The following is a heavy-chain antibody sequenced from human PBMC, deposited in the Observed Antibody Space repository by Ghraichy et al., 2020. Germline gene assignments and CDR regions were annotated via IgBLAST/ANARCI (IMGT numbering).Heavy chain of an antibody. J-gene: IGHJ4*02. Sequence: SQTLSLTCAVYGGSFSGYYWSWIRQPPGKGLEWIGEINHSGSTNYNPSLKSRVTISVDTSKNQFSLKLSSVTAADTAVYYCARGRVGIVVVPAAIGNAYYFDHWGQGTLVTVSS. CDR3: ARGRVGIVVVPAAIGNAYYFDH. CDR2: INHSGST. CDR1: GGSFSGYY. D-gene: IGHD2-2*02. V-gene: IGHV4-34*01.